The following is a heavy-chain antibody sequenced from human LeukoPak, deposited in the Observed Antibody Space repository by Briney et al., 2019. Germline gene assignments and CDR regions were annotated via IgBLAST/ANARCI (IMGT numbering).Heavy chain of an antibody. CDR1: GYSISSGYY. Sequence: PSETLSLTCTVSGYSISSGYYWGWIRQPPGKGLEWIGSIYHSGSTYYNPSLKSRVTISVDTSKNQFSLKLSSVTAADTAVYYCASSAIVVVISFGFDYWGQGTLVTVSS. V-gene: IGHV4-38-2*02. CDR2: IYHSGST. D-gene: IGHD3-22*01. CDR3: ASSAIVVVISFGFDY. J-gene: IGHJ4*02.